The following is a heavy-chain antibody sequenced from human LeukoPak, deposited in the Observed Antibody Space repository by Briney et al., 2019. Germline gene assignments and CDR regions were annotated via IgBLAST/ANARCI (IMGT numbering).Heavy chain of an antibody. D-gene: IGHD3-22*01. CDR2: IYYSGST. V-gene: IGHV4-59*01. CDR3: ARSSYDSSGYYYPLDY. Sequence: SETLSLTCTVSGGSISSYYWSWIRHPPGKGREWIGYIYYSGSTNYNPSLKSRATISVDMSKNQFSLKLSSVTAADTAVYYCARSSYDSSGYYYPLDYWGQGTLVTVSS. J-gene: IGHJ4*02. CDR1: GGSISSYY.